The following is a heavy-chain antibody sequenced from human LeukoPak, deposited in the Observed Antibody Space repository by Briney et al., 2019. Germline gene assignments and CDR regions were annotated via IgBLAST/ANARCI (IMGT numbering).Heavy chain of an antibody. D-gene: IGHD6-19*01. Sequence: ASVKVSCKASGYTFTSYGISWVRQAPGQGLEWMGWISVYNGNTNYAQKLQGRVTMTTDTSTSTAYMELRSLRFDDTAVYYCARDRVYSSGWSPEAYWGQGTLVTVSS. CDR3: ARDRVYSSGWSPEAY. J-gene: IGHJ4*02. CDR2: ISVYNGNT. CDR1: GYTFTSYG. V-gene: IGHV1-18*01.